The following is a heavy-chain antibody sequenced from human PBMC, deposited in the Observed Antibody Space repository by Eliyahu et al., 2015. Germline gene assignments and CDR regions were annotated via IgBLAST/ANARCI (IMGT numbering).Heavy chain of an antibody. CDR1: GASIGSGDFS. D-gene: IGHD4-17*01. V-gene: IGHV4-30-2*01. J-gene: IGHJ6*04. CDR3: AKAGQNGDYLLDV. CDR2: LFVDGRT. Sequence: QLQLQESGSGLVKPSQTLSLTCAVSGASIGSGDFSWNWIRQPPGRGLEWIGYLFVDGRTPNNPSLKSRVTISLDRSKNQFSLRLRSVSAADTAVYYCAKAGQNGDYLLDVWGTGTTVTVSS.